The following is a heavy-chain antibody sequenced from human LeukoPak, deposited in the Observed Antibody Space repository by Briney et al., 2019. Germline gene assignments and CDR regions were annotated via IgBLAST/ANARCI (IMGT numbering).Heavy chain of an antibody. CDR3: ARRVTIFGVVGTFDI. J-gene: IGHJ3*02. CDR2: ISNSGISS. V-gene: IGHV4-61*02. Sequence: PSETLSLTCHVSGDSIPGGTYYWSWIRQAAGKGLEWIGRISNSGISSNYNPSLKSRVTISIDTSKKQIFLELRSVTAADTAVYYCARRVTIFGVVGTFDIWGQGTTVTVSS. D-gene: IGHD3-3*01. CDR1: GDSIPGGTYY.